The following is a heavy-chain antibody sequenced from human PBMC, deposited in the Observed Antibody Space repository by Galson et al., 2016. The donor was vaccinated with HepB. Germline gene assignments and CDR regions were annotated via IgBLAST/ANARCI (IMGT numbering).Heavy chain of an antibody. CDR2: IRPNGAGT. D-gene: IGHD1-26*01. CDR1: GYDFSAYF. V-gene: IGHV1-46*01. Sequence: SVKVSCKASGYDFSAYFIHWVRQAPGQGLEWMGIIRPNGAGTSYAQHFQGRLTLTTDTSITTVYLELSSLRSDDTATYYCARFEARGNLGRGMDVWGQGTTVTVAS. J-gene: IGHJ6*02. CDR3: ARFEARGNLGRGMDV.